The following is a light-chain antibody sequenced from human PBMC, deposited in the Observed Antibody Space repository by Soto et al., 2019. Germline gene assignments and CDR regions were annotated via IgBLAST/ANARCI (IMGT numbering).Light chain of an antibody. Sequence: DIQMTQSPSTLSGSVGDRVTITCRASQTISSWLAWYQQKPGKAPKLLIYKASTLKSGVPSRFSGSGSGTEFSLTISSLQPDDFATYYCQHYNSYSEACGQGKKVELK. CDR1: QTISSW. J-gene: IGKJ1*01. CDR3: QHYNSYSEA. CDR2: KAS. V-gene: IGKV1-5*03.